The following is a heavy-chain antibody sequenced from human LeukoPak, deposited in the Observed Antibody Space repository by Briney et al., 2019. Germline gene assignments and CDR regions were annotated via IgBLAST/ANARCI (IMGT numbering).Heavy chain of an antibody. CDR1: GGSISSSSYY. D-gene: IGHD3-22*01. CDR3: ARVRRKDSSGYYLHDAFDI. Sequence: PSETLSLTCTVSGGSISSSSYYWGWIRQPPGKGLEWIGSIYYSGSTYYNPSLKSRVTISVDKSKYQFSLKLSAVTAADTAVYYCARVRRKDSSGYYLHDAFDIGGQGTMVTVSS. J-gene: IGHJ3*02. V-gene: IGHV4-39*07. CDR2: IYYSGST.